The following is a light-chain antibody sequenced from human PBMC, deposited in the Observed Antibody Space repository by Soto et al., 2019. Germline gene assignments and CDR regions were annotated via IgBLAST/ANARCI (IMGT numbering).Light chain of an antibody. Sequence: PGERVTLSCRASQSVSSSYLTWYQQKPGQAPRLLIYGASTRATSIPARFSGSGSGTDFTLTISSLQPEDFAVYYCQQDYNTITFGQGTRLEI. CDR2: GAS. V-gene: IGKV3D-7*01. J-gene: IGKJ5*01. CDR3: QQDYNTIT. CDR1: QSVSSSY.